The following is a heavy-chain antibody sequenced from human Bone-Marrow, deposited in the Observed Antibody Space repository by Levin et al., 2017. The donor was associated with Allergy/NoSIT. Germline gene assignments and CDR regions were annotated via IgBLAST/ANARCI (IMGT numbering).Heavy chain of an antibody. CDR2: INWSGEKT. D-gene: IGHD3-3*01. CDR1: GFSFDDYG. CDR3: ARDRADIWNGYYPQSPPEFDY. Sequence: RPGESLKISCVASGFSFDDYGMTWVRQVPGKGLEWLAGINWSGEKTAYVDSVKGRFTIFRDNAKNSLFLQMNNLTVHDTALYYCARDRADIWNGYYPQSPPEFDYWGQGNLVTVSS. V-gene: IGHV3-20*04. J-gene: IGHJ4*02.